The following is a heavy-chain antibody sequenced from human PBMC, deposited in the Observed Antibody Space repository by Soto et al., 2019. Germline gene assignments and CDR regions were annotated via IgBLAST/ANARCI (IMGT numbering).Heavy chain of an antibody. J-gene: IGHJ6*02. D-gene: IGHD3-3*02. CDR2: IKQDGSEK. Sequence: PGGSLRLSCAASGFTFSSYWMTWVRQAPGKGLEWVANIKQDGSEKYYVDSVKGRFTISRDNAKNSLYLQMNSLRAEDSAVYYCAGEYAFLEWLLKENYYYYGMDVWGQGTTVTVSS. V-gene: IGHV3-7*01. CDR3: AGEYAFLEWLLKENYYYYGMDV. CDR1: GFTFSSYW.